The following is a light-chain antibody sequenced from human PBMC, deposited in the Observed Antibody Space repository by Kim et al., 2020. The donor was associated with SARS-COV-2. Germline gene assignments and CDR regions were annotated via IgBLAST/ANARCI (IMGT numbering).Light chain of an antibody. J-gene: IGKJ2*01. CDR1: QSVSSSY. CDR3: QQYGSSPPYT. V-gene: IGKV3-20*01. Sequence: SPGERDTLSCRASQSVSSSYLAWYQQKTGQAPRLLIHGASSRATGIPDRFSGSGSGTDFTFTISRLEPEDFAVYYCQQYGSSPPYTFGQGTKLEI. CDR2: GAS.